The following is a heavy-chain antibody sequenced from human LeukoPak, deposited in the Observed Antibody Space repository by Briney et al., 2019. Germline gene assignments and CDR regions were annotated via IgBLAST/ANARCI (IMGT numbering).Heavy chain of an antibody. Sequence: GGSLRLSCAASGFTFSNVAMSWVRQAPGKGLEWVSTIGVSGGSTYYADSVKGRFTISRDNSKNTLYLQMNSLRADDTAVYYCARDLLVRGAAKAGYWGQGTLVTVSS. D-gene: IGHD3-10*01. J-gene: IGHJ4*02. V-gene: IGHV3-23*01. CDR3: ARDLLVRGAAKAGY. CDR1: GFTFSNVA. CDR2: IGVSGGST.